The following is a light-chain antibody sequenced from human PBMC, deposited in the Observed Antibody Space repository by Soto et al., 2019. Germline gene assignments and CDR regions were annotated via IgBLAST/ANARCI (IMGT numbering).Light chain of an antibody. V-gene: IGKV3-11*01. J-gene: IGKJ2*01. CDR1: QSVSSH. CDR2: DTS. Sequence: EFVLTQSPATLSLSPGVRATLSCRASQSVSSHSAWYQQKPGQAPRLLIYDTSNRATGIPARFSGSGSGTDFTLTISGLEPEDFAVYYCQQRSNWQYTFGLGTRLEIK. CDR3: QQRSNWQYT.